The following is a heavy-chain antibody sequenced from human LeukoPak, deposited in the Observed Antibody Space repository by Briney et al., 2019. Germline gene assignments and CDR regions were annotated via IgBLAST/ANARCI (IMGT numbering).Heavy chain of an antibody. CDR1: GGSISSSIYS. CDR3: ARHAQYYDFWSGTNWFDP. D-gene: IGHD3-3*01. CDR2: IYYSGST. Sequence: PSETLSLTCTVSGGSISSSIYSWGWIRQPPGKGLEWIGSIYYSGSTYYNPSLKSRVTISVDTSKNQFSLKLSSVTAADTAVYYCARHAQYYDFWSGTNWFDPWGQGTLVTVSS. V-gene: IGHV4-39*01. J-gene: IGHJ5*02.